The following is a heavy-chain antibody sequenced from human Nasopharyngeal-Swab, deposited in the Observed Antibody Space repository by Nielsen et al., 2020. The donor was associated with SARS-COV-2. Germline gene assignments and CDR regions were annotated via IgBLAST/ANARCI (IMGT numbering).Heavy chain of an antibody. J-gene: IGHJ6*02. CDR2: ISSSSSTI. CDR3: ASKAYSSGWTVDYYGMDV. Sequence: ESLKISCAASGFTFSSYSMNWVRQAPGKGLEWVSYISSSSSTIYYADSVKGRFTISRDNAKNSLYLQMNSLRDEDTAVYYCASKAYSSGWTVDYYGMDVWGQGTTVTVSS. V-gene: IGHV3-48*02. D-gene: IGHD6-19*01. CDR1: GFTFSSYS.